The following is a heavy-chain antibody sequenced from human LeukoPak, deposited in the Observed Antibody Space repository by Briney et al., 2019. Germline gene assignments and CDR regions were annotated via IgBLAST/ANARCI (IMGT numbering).Heavy chain of an antibody. Sequence: PSETLSLTCAVYGGSFSGYYWSWIRQPPGKGLEWIGEINHSGSTNYNPSLKSRVTISVDTSKNQFSLKLSSVTAADTAVCYCARAHPYSSGWKYYFDCWGQGTLVTVSS. J-gene: IGHJ4*02. CDR1: GGSFSGYY. V-gene: IGHV4-34*01. CDR2: INHSGST. CDR3: ARAHPYSSGWKYYFDC. D-gene: IGHD6-19*01.